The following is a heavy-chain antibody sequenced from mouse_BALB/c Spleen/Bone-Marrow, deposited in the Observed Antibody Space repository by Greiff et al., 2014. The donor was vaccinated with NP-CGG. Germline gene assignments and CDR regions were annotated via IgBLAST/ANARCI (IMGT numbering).Heavy chain of an antibody. CDR2: IDPANGNT. Sequence: ELKLMESGAELVKPGASAKLSCTASGFNIKDTYMHWVKQRPEQGLEWIGRIDPANGNTKYDPKFQGKATITADTSSNTAYLQLSSLTSEDTAVYYCAIYYYGSSGFAYWGQGTLVTVSA. CDR1: GFNIKDTY. J-gene: IGHJ3*01. CDR3: AIYYYGSSGFAY. D-gene: IGHD1-1*01. V-gene: IGHV14-3*02.